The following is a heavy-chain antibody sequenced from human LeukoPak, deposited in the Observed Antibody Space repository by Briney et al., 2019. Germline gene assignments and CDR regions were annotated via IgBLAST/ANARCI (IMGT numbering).Heavy chain of an antibody. Sequence: KPSETLSLTCTVSGGSISSSYYYWGWIRQPPGKGLEWIGSIFYSGSTNNNQSRKSRVPIFVDTSKNQFSLKLSSVTAADTAVYYCAKYVWGSYPTFEDYWGQGTLVTVSS. CDR1: GGSISSSYYY. CDR2: IFYSGST. J-gene: IGHJ4*02. CDR3: AKYVWGSYPTFEDY. V-gene: IGHV4-39*07. D-gene: IGHD3-16*02.